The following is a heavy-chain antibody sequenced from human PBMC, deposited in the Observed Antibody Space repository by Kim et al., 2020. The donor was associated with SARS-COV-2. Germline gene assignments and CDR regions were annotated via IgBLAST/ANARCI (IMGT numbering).Heavy chain of an antibody. J-gene: IGHJ3*02. CDR1: GFTFSSYE. CDR3: ARDTPDYYDSSGSHAFDI. CDR2: ISSSGSTI. D-gene: IGHD3-22*01. V-gene: IGHV3-48*03. Sequence: GGSLRLSCAASGFTFSSYEMNWVRQAPGKGLEWVSYISSSGSTIYYADSVKGRFTISRDNAKNSLYLQMNSLRAEDTAVYYCARDTPDYYDSSGSHAFDIWGQGTMVTVSS.